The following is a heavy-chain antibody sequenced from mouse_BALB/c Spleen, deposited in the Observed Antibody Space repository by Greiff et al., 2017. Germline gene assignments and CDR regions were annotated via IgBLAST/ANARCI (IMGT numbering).Heavy chain of an antibody. CDR1: GFSLTSYG. CDR2: IWAGGST. D-gene: IGHD3-2*02. J-gene: IGHJ4*01. V-gene: IGHV2-9*02. CDR3: ARDQGGYAMDY. Sequence: VHLVESGPGLVAPSQSLSITCTVSGFSLTSYGVHWVRQPPGKGLEWLGVIWAGGSTNYNSALMSRLSISKDNSKSQVFLKMNSLQTDDTAMYYCARDQGGYAMDYWGQGTSVTVSS.